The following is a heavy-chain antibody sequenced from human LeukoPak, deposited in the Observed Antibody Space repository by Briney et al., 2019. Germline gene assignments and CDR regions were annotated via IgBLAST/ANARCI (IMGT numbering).Heavy chain of an antibody. V-gene: IGHV3-74*01. J-gene: IGHJ3*02. CDR1: GFTLSNSW. CDR2: INSDGSST. CDR3: AGCGGDCYSDAFDI. Sequence: GGSLRLSCAGSGFTLSNSWIHWVRQAPGKGLVWVSRINSDGSSTTYADSVKGRFTISRDNAKNTLYVQMNSLRAEDTAVYYCAGCGGDCYSDAFDIWGQGTMVTVSS. D-gene: IGHD2-21*02.